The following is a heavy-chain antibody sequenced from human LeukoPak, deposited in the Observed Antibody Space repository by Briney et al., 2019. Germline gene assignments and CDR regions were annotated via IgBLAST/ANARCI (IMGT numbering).Heavy chain of an antibody. CDR3: AKGRYESSGFNWAA. CDR2: VSPAYGRT. Sequence: GGSLRLSCSASGFSFNNYAMSWIRQAPGKGLTWVSLVSPAYGRTYYADSVKGRFTISRDNSKNTLYLQMNSLRVEDTAVYYCAKGRYESSGFNWAAWGQGTLVTVSS. J-gene: IGHJ4*02. V-gene: IGHV3-23*01. D-gene: IGHD3-22*01. CDR1: GFSFNNYA.